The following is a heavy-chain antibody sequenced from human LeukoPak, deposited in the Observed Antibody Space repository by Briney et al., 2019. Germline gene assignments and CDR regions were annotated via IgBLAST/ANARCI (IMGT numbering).Heavy chain of an antibody. CDR3: TTEQWLGGNYYYYYYMDV. J-gene: IGHJ6*03. V-gene: IGHV1-8*03. CDR1: GYTFTSYD. Sequence: ASVKVSCKASGYTFTSYDINWVRQATGQGLEWMGWMNPNSGNTGYARKFQGRVTISRNASISTAYVELSSLTSEDTAVYYCTTEQWLGGNYYYYYYMDVWGKGTTVTVSS. D-gene: IGHD6-19*01. CDR2: MNPNSGNT.